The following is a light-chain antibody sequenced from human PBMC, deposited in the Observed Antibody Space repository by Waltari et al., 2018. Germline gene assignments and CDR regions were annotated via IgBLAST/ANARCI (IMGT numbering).Light chain of an antibody. CDR1: QSVSDW. CDR2: KAS. J-gene: IGKJ1*01. CDR3: QHYFVYPWT. V-gene: IGKV1-5*03. Sequence: DTQMTQSPSTLSASVGDSVTITCRASQSVSDWLAWYQQKHGQAPNLLIYKASNLYSGVASRFSGSGSETEFTLTISGLQPDDFATYYCQHYFVYPWTFGQGTRVEIK.